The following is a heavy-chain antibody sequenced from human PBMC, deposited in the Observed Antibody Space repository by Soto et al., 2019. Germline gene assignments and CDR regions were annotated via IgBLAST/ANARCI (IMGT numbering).Heavy chain of an antibody. V-gene: IGHV4-59*08. CDR2: IFYSGST. J-gene: IGHJ5*02. CDR3: ARHASSDSPFDP. Sequence: QVQLQESGPGLVKSSETLSLICTVSGGSISRYYWSWIRQPPGKGLEWIGYIFYSGSTNYNPSLKSRXXMXVXXYKNQLSLNLSFVTAADTAVYYCARHASSDSPFDPWGQGTLVTVSS. CDR1: GGSISRYY. D-gene: IGHD6-25*01.